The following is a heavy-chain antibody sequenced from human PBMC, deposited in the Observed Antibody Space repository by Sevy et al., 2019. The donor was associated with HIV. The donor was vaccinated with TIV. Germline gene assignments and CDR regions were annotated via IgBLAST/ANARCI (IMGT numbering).Heavy chain of an antibody. CDR2: ISSSSSYI. Sequence: GVLRLSCAASGFSFSNYDMNWVRQAPGKGLEWVSSISSSSSYIYYADSVKGRVTMSRDNAKNTLYLQMNSMRAEDTAVYYCARAGGYSDHGMDVWGQGTTVTDSS. J-gene: IGHJ6*02. V-gene: IGHV3-21*01. CDR3: ARAGGYSDHGMDV. CDR1: GFSFSNYD. D-gene: IGHD1-26*01.